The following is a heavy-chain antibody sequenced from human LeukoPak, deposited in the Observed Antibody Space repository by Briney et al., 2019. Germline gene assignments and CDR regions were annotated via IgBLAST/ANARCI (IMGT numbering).Heavy chain of an antibody. Sequence: GGSLRLSCAASGFIFSGYGMNWVRQAPGKGLQWVSYISSSGSTIYHADSVKGRFTISRDNAKGSLSLQMNSLRAEDTAVYYCARDGWYSSSWYDLDYWGQGTLVTVSS. V-gene: IGHV3-48*03. CDR1: GFIFSGYG. CDR2: ISSSGSTI. CDR3: ARDGWYSSSWYDLDY. D-gene: IGHD6-13*01. J-gene: IGHJ4*02.